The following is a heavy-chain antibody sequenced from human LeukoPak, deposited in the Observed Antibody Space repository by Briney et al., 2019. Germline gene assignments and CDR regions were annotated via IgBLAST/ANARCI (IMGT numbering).Heavy chain of an antibody. CDR1: GYTFTGYY. D-gene: IGHD2-2*01. CDR2: INPNSGGT. CDR3: AREVVIPAAIEDY. Sequence: ASVKVSCKASGYTFTGYYMHWVRQAPGQGLEWMGWINPNSGGTNYAQKFQGRVTMTRDTSISTAYMELSRLRSDGTAVYYCAREVVIPAAIEDYWGQGTLVTVSS. V-gene: IGHV1-2*02. J-gene: IGHJ4*02.